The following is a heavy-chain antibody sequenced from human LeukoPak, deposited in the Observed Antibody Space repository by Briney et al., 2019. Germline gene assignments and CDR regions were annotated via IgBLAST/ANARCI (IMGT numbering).Heavy chain of an antibody. D-gene: IGHD6-19*01. Sequence: ASVKVSCKVSGYTLTELSMHWVRQAPGQGLEWMGWISGYNGNTNYAQEKLQGRVTMTTDTSTSTAYMELRSLRSGDTAVYYCARDLKRGYSSGRYSWGTGSSNDYWGQGTLVTVSS. V-gene: IGHV1-18*01. J-gene: IGHJ4*02. CDR1: GYTLTELS. CDR3: ARDLKRGYSSGRYSWGTGSSNDY. CDR2: ISGYNGNT.